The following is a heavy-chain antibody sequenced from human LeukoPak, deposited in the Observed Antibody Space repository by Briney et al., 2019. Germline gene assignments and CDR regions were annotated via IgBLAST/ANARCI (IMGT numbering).Heavy chain of an antibody. V-gene: IGHV3-30*18. CDR3: AKKALDYDFWSGPDV. CDR2: ISYDGSNK. CDR1: GFTFSSYG. D-gene: IGHD3-3*01. J-gene: IGHJ6*02. Sequence: GGSLRLSCAASGFTFSSYGMHWVRQAPGKGLEWVAVISYDGSNKYYADSVKGRFTISRDNSKNTLYLQMNSLRAEGTAVYYCAKKALDYDFWSGPDVWGQGTTVTVSS.